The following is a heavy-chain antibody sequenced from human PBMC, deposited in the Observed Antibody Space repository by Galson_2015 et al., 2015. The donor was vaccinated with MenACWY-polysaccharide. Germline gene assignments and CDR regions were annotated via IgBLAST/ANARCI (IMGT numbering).Heavy chain of an antibody. V-gene: IGHV6-1*01. CDR2: TYYRSKWYN. D-gene: IGHD6-19*01. Sequence: CAISGDSVSSNSAAWNWIRQSPSRGLEWLGRTYYRSKWYNDYAVSVKGRITINPDTSKNQFSLQLNSVTPEDTAVYYCARDSGYSRGWYYYYGMDVWGQGTTVTVSS. CDR1: GDSVSSNSAA. J-gene: IGHJ6*02. CDR3: ARDSGYSRGWYYYYGMDV.